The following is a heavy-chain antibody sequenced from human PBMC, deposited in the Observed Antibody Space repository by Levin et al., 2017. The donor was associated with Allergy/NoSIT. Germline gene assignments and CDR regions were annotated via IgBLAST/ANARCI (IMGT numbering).Heavy chain of an antibody. D-gene: IGHD2-2*01. CDR1: GFTFSSYG. CDR2: ISYDENNK. Sequence: PGGSLRLSCAASGFTFSSYGMHWVRQAPGKGLEWVAVISYDENNKYYADSVKGRFTISRDNSKNTLYLHMNSLGAEDTAVYYCAKSNQLTQRGYFDYWGQGTLVTVSS. V-gene: IGHV3-30*18. J-gene: IGHJ4*02. CDR3: AKSNQLTQRGYFDY.